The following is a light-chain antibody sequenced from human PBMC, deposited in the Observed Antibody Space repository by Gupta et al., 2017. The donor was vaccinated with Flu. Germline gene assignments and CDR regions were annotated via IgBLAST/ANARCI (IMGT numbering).Light chain of an antibody. CDR1: QDISTY. V-gene: IGKV1-16*02. J-gene: IGKJ1*01. Sequence: DVQMTQSPSSLSASVGDRVTITCRASQDISTYLAWFQQKPGKAPKPLIYGASNLQGGVPSKFSGSGSGTDFTLTISSLQPEDSARYYCQQYNNYPWTFGQGTKVEIK. CDR2: GAS. CDR3: QQYNNYPWT.